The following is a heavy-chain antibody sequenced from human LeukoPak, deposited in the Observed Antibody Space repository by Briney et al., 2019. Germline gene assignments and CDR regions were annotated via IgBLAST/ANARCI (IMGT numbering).Heavy chain of an antibody. CDR3: ARLTSGSTIDY. D-gene: IGHD6-19*01. V-gene: IGHV4-59*01. CDR2: LLYSESA. Sequence: SETLSLTCTVSGGSISSYYWSWIRQPPGKGLEWIGYLLYSESANYNPSLKSRVTISLDTSKNQFSLKLNSVTSADTAVYYCARLTSGSTIDYWGQGTLVTVSS. J-gene: IGHJ4*02. CDR1: GGSISSYY.